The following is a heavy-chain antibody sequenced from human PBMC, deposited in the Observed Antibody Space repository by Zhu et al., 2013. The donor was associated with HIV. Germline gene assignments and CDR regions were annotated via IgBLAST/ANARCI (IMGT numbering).Heavy chain of an antibody. V-gene: IGHV1-69-2*01. CDR2: VDPEDGET. Sequence: EVQLVQSGAEVKKPGATVKISCKVSGYTFTDYYMHWVQQAPGKGLEWMGLVDPEDGETIYAEKFQGRVTITADTSTDTAYMELSSLRSEDTAVYYCATSRITIFGGLPHYYYGMDVWGQGTTVTVSS. J-gene: IGHJ6*02. CDR3: ATSRITIFGGLPHYYYGMDV. D-gene: IGHD3-3*01. CDR1: GYTFTDYY.